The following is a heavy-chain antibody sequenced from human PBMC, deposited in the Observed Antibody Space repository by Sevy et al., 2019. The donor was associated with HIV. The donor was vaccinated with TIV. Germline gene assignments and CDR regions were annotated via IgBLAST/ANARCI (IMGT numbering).Heavy chain of an antibody. CDR2: IKGDGSDK. CDR1: GFTFSANW. D-gene: IGHD3-16*01. V-gene: IGHV3-7*01. CDR3: AHETFGRFES. Sequence: GSLRLSCAASGFTFSANWMNWVRQAPGKGLEWVANIKGDGSDKYYLDSVEGRFTISRDNAKNLLYLQMNSLRVEDTAVYYCAHETFGRFESWGQGTLVTVSS. J-gene: IGHJ4*02.